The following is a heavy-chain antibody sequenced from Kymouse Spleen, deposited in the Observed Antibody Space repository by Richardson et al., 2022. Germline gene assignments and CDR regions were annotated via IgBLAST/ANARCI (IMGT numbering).Heavy chain of an antibody. CDR3: ARQDSSSWYPYYYYYYGMDV. J-gene: IGHJ6*02. CDR1: GYSFTSYW. D-gene: IGHD6-13*01. Sequence: EVQLVQSGAEVKKPGESLKISCKGSGYSFTSYWIGWVRQMPGKGLEWMGIIYPGDSDTRYSPSFQGQVTISADKSISTAYLQWSSLKASDTAMYYCARQDSSSWYPYYYYYYGMDVWGQGTTVTVSS. V-gene: IGHV5-51*01. CDR2: IYPGDSDT.